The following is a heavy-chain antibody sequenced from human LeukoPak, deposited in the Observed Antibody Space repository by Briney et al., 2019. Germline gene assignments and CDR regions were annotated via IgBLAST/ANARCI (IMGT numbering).Heavy chain of an antibody. Sequence: SETLSLTCAVYGGSFSGYYWSWIRQPPGKGLEWIGEINHSGSTNYNPSLKSRVTISVDTSKNQFSLKLSSVTAADTAVYYCARGREWLQAIDYWGQGTLVTVSS. CDR3: ARGREWLQAIDY. J-gene: IGHJ4*02. D-gene: IGHD3-3*01. V-gene: IGHV4-34*01. CDR1: GGSFSGYY. CDR2: INHSGST.